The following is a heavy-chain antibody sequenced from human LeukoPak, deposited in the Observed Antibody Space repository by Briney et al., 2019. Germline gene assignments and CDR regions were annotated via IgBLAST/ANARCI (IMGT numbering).Heavy chain of an antibody. J-gene: IGHJ6*02. CDR2: IYYSGST. D-gene: IGHD3-10*01. V-gene: IGHV4-61*01. CDR1: GGSISSGSYY. Sequence: SQTLSLTCTVSGGSISSGSYYWSWIRQPPGKGLEWIGYIYYSGSTNYNPSLKSRVTISVDTSKNQFSLKLSSVTAADTAVYYCASAVVRGRGYGMDVWGQGTTVTVSS. CDR3: ASAVVRGRGYGMDV.